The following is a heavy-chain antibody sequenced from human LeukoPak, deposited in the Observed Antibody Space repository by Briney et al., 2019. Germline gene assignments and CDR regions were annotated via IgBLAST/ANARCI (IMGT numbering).Heavy chain of an antibody. CDR2: FAYDGSRA. CDR1: GFTFGGYG. D-gene: IGHD1-14*01. Sequence: PGGSLRLSCAGSGFTFGGYGMHWFRQTPGKGLEWVAVFAYDGSRAFYADSVKGRFTISRDNSKNTMSVQMDDLRAEDTAVYYCTRYNNDHFDYWGQGTLVTVSS. CDR3: TRYNNDHFDY. V-gene: IGHV3-33*01. J-gene: IGHJ4*02.